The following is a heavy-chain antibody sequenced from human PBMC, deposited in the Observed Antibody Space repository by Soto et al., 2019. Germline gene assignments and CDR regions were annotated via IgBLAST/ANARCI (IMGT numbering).Heavy chain of an antibody. CDR1: GGSFSSYD. Sequence: QVQVVQSGAEVKKPGSSVKVSCKPSGGSFSSYDINWVRQAPGHGLEWVGGIIPLFGSANYAQKFLDRVTITADASTSTAFMEVSGLTSEDTAVYYCSTALLDGYNYGHYFDSWGQGTLVTVSS. J-gene: IGHJ4*02. D-gene: IGHD5-12*01. CDR2: IIPLFGSA. CDR3: STALLDGYNYGHYFDS. V-gene: IGHV1-69*12.